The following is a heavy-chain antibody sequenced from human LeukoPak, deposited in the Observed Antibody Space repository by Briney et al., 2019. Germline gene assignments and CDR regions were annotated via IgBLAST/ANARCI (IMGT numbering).Heavy chain of an antibody. CDR1: GFTFSSYA. CDR3: AKVLGAAYYYYYYGMDV. Sequence: PGGSLRLSCAASGFTFSSYAMSWVRQAPGKGLEWVSAISGSGGSTYYADSVKGRFTISRDNSKNTLYLQMNSLRAEDTAVYYCAKVLGAAYYYYYYGMDVWGQGTTVTVSS. V-gene: IGHV3-23*01. J-gene: IGHJ6*02. CDR2: ISGSGGST. D-gene: IGHD1-26*01.